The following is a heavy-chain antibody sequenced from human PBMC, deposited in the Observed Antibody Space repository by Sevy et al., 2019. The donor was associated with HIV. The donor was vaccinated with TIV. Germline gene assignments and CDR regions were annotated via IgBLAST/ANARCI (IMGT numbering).Heavy chain of an antibody. CDR2: ISYDGSNK. V-gene: IGHV3-30*18. D-gene: IGHD3-22*01. J-gene: IGHJ4*02. Sequence: GGSLRLSCAASGFTFSDYGMHWVRQAPGKGLEWVAIISYDGSNKYYADSVKGRFTISRDYSKNTLYLQMNSLRAEDTAVYYCAKTHYYDSSGYDYWGQGTMVTVSS. CDR3: AKTHYYDSSGYDY. CDR1: GFTFSDYG.